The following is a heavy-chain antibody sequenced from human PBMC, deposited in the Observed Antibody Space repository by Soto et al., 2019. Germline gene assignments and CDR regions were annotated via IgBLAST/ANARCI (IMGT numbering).Heavy chain of an antibody. D-gene: IGHD5-12*01. V-gene: IGHV3-7*01. CDR3: ARVPMTGGYDQSPYYYYMDV. J-gene: IGHJ6*03. CDR1: GFTFSSYW. Sequence: GGSLRLSCAASGFTFSSYWMSWVRQAPGKGLEWVANIKQDGSEKYYVDSVKGRFTISRDNAKNSLYLQMNSLRAEDTAVYYCARVPMTGGYDQSPYYYYMDVWGKGTTVTVSS. CDR2: IKQDGSEK.